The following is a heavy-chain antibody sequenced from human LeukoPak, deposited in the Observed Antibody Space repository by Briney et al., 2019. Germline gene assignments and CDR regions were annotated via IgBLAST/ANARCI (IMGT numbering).Heavy chain of an antibody. V-gene: IGHV3-33*06. D-gene: IGHD6-25*01. CDR1: GFAFSDLA. CDR2: IRRDGSHK. J-gene: IGHJ4*02. Sequence: GRSLTLSCAASGFAFSDLAMYWVRQAPGKGLDWVALIRRDGSHKYYAHSIKGRFTISRDNSKNTLYLQMSSLRAEDTAVYYCAKSSIMFAAGRLGSIDFWGQGTLVTVSS. CDR3: AKSSIMFAAGRLGSIDF.